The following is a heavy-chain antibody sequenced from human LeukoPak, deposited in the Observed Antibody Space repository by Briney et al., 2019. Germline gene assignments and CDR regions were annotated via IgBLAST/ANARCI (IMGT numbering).Heavy chain of an antibody. CDR2: INPNSGGT. CDR3: ARGKSSSSRWAIDY. V-gene: IGHV1-2*04. CDR1: GYTFTGYY. J-gene: IGHJ4*02. Sequence: ASVKVSCKASGYTFTGYYMHWVRQAPGQGLEWMGRINPNSGGTIYAQKFQGWVTMTRDTSISTAYMELSRLRSDDTAVYYCARGKSSSSRWAIDYWGQGTLVTVSS. D-gene: IGHD6-6*01.